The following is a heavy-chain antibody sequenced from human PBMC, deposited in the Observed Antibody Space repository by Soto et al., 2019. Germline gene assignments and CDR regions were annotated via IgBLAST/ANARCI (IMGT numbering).Heavy chain of an antibody. CDR3: ARGVSKNYDILTGLNWFDP. Sequence: SETLSLTCAVYGGSFSGYYCSWIRQPPGKGLEWIGEINHSGSTNYNPSLKSRVTISVDTSKNQFSLKLSSVTAADTAVYYCARGVSKNYDILTGLNWFDPWGQGTLVTVSS. J-gene: IGHJ5*02. CDR2: INHSGST. CDR1: GGSFSGYY. V-gene: IGHV4-34*01. D-gene: IGHD3-9*01.